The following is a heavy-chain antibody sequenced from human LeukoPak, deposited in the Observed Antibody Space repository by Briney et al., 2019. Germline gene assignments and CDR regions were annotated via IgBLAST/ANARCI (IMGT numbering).Heavy chain of an antibody. Sequence: GGSLRLSCAASGFTFSSYSMNWVRQAPGKGLEWVSYISSSSSTIYYADSVKGRFTISRDNAKNSLYLQMNSLRAEDTAVYYCARGGSYLNPTNAFDIWGQGTMVTVSS. V-gene: IGHV3-48*04. CDR2: ISSSSSTI. CDR3: ARGGSYLNPTNAFDI. CDR1: GFTFSSYS. D-gene: IGHD1-26*01. J-gene: IGHJ3*02.